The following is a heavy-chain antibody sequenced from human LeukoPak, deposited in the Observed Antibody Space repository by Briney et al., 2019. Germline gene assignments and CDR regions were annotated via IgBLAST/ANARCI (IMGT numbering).Heavy chain of an antibody. Sequence: VASVKVSCKASGYTFTGYYMHWVRQAPGQGLEWMGWINPNSGGTNYAQKFQGRVTMTRDTSISTAYMELSRLRSDDTAVYYCARDPVEMATIVGYFDYWGQGTLVTVSS. J-gene: IGHJ4*02. CDR1: GYTFTGYY. D-gene: IGHD5-24*01. V-gene: IGHV1-2*02. CDR2: INPNSGGT. CDR3: ARDPVEMATIVGYFDY.